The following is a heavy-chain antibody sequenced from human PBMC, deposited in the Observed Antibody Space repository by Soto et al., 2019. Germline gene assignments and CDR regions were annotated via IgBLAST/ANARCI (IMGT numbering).Heavy chain of an antibody. V-gene: IGHV1-3*01. CDR2: INAGNGNT. CDR3: ARELRYFDWLLPNDAFDI. CDR1: GYTFTSYA. D-gene: IGHD3-9*01. Sequence: ASVKVSCKASGYTFTSYAMHWVRQAPGQRLEWIGWINAGNGNTKYSQKFQGRVTITRDTSASTAYMDLSSLKSEDTAVYYCARELRYFDWLLPNDAFDIWGQGTMVTVSS. J-gene: IGHJ3*02.